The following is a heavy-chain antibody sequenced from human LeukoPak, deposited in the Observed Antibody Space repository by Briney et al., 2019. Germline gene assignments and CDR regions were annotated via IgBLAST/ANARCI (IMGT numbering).Heavy chain of an antibody. D-gene: IGHD5-12*01. J-gene: IGHJ4*02. CDR3: ARRGSGYDSVFDY. CDR2: IYYSGST. Sequence: SETLSLTCTVSGGSISSSSYYWGWIRQPPGKGLEWIGSIYYSGSTYHNPSLKSRVSISVDTSKNQFSLKLSSVTAADTAVYYCARRGSGYDSVFDYWGQGTLVTVSS. V-gene: IGHV4-39*01. CDR1: GGSISSSSYY.